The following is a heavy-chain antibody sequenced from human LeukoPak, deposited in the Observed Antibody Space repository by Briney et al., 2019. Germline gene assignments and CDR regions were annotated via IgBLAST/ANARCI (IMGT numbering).Heavy chain of an antibody. CDR1: GFTFSSYA. J-gene: IGHJ4*02. CDR3: ARSTKGDSDH. CDR2: ISSSGTTV. D-gene: IGHD3-10*01. Sequence: GGSLRLSCAASGFTFSSYAMNWVRHAPGKGLDWVSYISSSGTTVYYADSVEGRFSISRDNAKNSLYLHMHSLRADDTAVYYCARSTKGDSDHWGQGTLVTVSS. V-gene: IGHV3-48*03.